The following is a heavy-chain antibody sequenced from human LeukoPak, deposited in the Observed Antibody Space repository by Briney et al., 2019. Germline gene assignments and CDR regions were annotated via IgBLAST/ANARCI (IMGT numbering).Heavy chain of an antibody. J-gene: IGHJ4*02. CDR2: IWYDGSNK. CDR3: ARGVVDIVATIDY. D-gene: IGHD5-12*01. Sequence: GGSLRLSCAASGFTFSSYGMHWVRQAPGKGLEWVAVIWYDGSNKYYADSVKGRLTISRDNSKNTLYLQMNSLRAEDTAVYYCARGVVDIVATIDYWGQGTLVTVSS. V-gene: IGHV3-33*01. CDR1: GFTFSSYG.